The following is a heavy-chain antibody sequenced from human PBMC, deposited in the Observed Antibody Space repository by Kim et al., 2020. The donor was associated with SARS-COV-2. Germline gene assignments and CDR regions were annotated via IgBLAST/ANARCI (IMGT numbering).Heavy chain of an antibody. J-gene: IGHJ6*03. Sequence: SVKVSCKASGGTFSSYAISWVRQAPGQGLEWMGRIIPILGIANYAQKFQGRVTITADKSTSTAYMELSSLRSEDTAVYYCARETLGYCSSTSCLPGYYYYMDVWGKGTTVTVSS. CDR3: ARETLGYCSSTSCLPGYYYYMDV. V-gene: IGHV1-69*04. CDR1: GGTFSSYA. D-gene: IGHD2-2*01. CDR2: IIPILGIA.